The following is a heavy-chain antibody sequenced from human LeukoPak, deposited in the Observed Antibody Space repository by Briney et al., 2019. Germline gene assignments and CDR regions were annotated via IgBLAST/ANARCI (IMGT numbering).Heavy chain of an antibody. CDR3: AKERSTSREPFDY. D-gene: IGHD1-26*01. V-gene: IGHV3-23*01. Sequence: PGGSLRLSCAASGFIFSNYAMSWVRQAPGKGLEWVSAIGGGGRDTYYADSVKGRFTIPRDNSKNTLYLQLNSLRADDTAVYYCAKERSTSREPFDYWGPGTLVTVSS. CDR2: IGGGGRDT. J-gene: IGHJ4*02. CDR1: GFIFSNYA.